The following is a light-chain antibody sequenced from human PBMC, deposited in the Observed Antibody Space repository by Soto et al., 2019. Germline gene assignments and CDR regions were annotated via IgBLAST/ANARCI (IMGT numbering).Light chain of an antibody. CDR2: DAS. CDR1: QSVSSY. CDR3: QQYGSSPPLT. J-gene: IGKJ4*01. V-gene: IGKV3-20*01. Sequence: EIVFTQSPATLSLSPGERATLFCRASQSVSSYLAWYQQKPGQAPRLLIYDASNRATGIPDRFSGSGSGTDFTLTISRLEPEDFAVYYCQQYGSSPPLTFGGGTKVDI.